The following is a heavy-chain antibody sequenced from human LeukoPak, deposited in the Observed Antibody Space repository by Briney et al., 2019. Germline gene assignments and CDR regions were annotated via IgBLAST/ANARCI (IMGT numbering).Heavy chain of an antibody. CDR1: GYTFTSYD. Sequence: GASVKVSCKASGYTFTSYDINWVRQATGQGLEWMGWMNPNSGNTGYAQKFQGRVTMTRNTSISTAYMELSSLRAEDTAMYYCARIGYSSSSIDYWGQGTLVTVSS. J-gene: IGHJ4*02. V-gene: IGHV1-8*01. CDR3: ARIGYSSSSIDY. D-gene: IGHD6-6*01. CDR2: MNPNSGNT.